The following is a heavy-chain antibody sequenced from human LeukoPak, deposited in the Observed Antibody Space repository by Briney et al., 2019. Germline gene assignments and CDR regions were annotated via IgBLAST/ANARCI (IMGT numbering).Heavy chain of an antibody. J-gene: IGHJ4*02. V-gene: IGHV3-11*01. CDR2: ISGASRTI. CDR1: GFTFSDYY. Sequence: PGGSLRLSCAASGFTFSDYYMNWIRQAPGKGLEWVSSISGASRTINYADSVKGRFTTSRDNAKNSLFLQVNSLRADDTAVYYRARAGQSDYWGQGTLVTVSA. CDR3: ARAGQSDY.